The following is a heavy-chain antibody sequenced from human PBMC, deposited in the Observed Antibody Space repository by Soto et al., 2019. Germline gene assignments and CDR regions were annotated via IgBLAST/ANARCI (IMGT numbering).Heavy chain of an antibody. D-gene: IGHD3-22*01. CDR3: ARDYYDSNGYYAFDI. Sequence: GASVKVSCKASGYTFTGYYMHWVRQAPGQGLEWMGWINPNTGGTNYAQEFQGWVTMTRDTSISTAYMELSRLTSDDTAVYYCARDYYDSNGYYAFDIWGQGTIVTVSS. CDR1: GYTFTGYY. V-gene: IGHV1-2*04. CDR2: INPNTGGT. J-gene: IGHJ3*02.